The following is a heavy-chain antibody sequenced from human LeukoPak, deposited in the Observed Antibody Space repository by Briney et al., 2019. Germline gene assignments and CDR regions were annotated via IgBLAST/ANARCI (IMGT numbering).Heavy chain of an antibody. CDR3: AREVFGVVTPGHYYYMDV. J-gene: IGHJ6*03. D-gene: IGHD3-3*01. CDR2: INHSGST. Sequence: SETLSLTCAVYGGSFSGYYWSWLRQPPGKGLEWIGEINHSGSTNYNPSLTSRVTISVDTSKNQFSLKLSSVTAADTAVYYCAREVFGVVTPGHYYYMDVWGKGATVTVSS. CDR1: GGSFSGYY. V-gene: IGHV4-34*01.